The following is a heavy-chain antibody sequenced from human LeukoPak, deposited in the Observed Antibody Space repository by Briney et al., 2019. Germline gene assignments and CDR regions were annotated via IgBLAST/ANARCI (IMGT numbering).Heavy chain of an antibody. Sequence: VRLPCAASGFTFSSYEMNWVRQAPGKGLEWVSYISSSGSTIYYADSVKGRFTISRDNAKNSLYLQMNSLRAEDTAVYYCARQGTEFDYWGQGTLVTVSS. CDR3: ARQGTEFDY. D-gene: IGHD1-14*01. CDR1: GFTFSSYE. CDR2: ISSSGSTI. J-gene: IGHJ4*02. V-gene: IGHV3-48*03.